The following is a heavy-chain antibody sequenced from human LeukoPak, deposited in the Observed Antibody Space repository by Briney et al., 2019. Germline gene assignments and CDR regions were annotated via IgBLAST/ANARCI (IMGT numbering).Heavy chain of an antibody. Sequence: KPSETLSLTCTVSGGSISSYHWSWIRQPPGKGLEWIGYIYYSGSTNYNPSLKSRVTISVDTSKNQFSLKLSSVTAADTAVYYCAILQGFDYVFYYWGQGTLVTVSS. CDR2: IYYSGST. D-gene: IGHD3-16*01. J-gene: IGHJ4*02. V-gene: IGHV4-59*01. CDR1: GGSISSYH. CDR3: AILQGFDYVFYY.